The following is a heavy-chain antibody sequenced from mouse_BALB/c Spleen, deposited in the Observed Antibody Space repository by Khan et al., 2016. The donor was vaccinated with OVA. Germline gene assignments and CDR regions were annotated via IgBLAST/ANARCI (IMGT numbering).Heavy chain of an antibody. J-gene: IGHJ1*01. CDR3: ARISSYWYSDV. V-gene: IGHV9-1*02. D-gene: IGHD6-2*01. CDR2: INTYTGES. Sequence: QIQLVQSGPELKKPGETVKISCKASGYTFTNYGMNWVKQAPGKGLKWMGWINTYTGESTYADDFKGRFAFSLETSASTAYLQINNLKNEDMTTCFCARISSYWYSDVWGAGTTVTVSS. CDR1: GYTFTNYG.